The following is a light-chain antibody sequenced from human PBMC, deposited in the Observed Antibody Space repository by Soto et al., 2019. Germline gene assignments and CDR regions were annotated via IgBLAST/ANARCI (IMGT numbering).Light chain of an antibody. CDR3: QSYDSSLSGYA. Sequence: VLTQPPSASGTPGQRATISCCGSNSNIGSDIVNCYQLLPGAAPEVLINTTNQRPSGVPERFSGSKSGTSASLAITGLQAEDEADYYCQSYDSSLSGYAFGTGTKVTVL. CDR2: TTN. J-gene: IGLJ1*01. V-gene: IGLV1-44*01. CDR1: NSNIGSDI.